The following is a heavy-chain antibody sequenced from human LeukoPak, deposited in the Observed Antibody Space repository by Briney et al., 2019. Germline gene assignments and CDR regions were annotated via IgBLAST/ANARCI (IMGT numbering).Heavy chain of an antibody. CDR3: ARVHRKVATISRNWFDP. V-gene: IGHV4-34*01. CDR1: GGSFSGYY. J-gene: IGHJ5*02. Sequence: SGTLSLTCAVYGGSFSGYYWSWIRRPPGKGLEWSGEINHSGSTNNNPSLKSRVTISVDTSKNQFSLKLSSVTAADTAVYYCARVHRKVATISRNWFDPWGQGTLVTVSS. D-gene: IGHD5-12*01. CDR2: INHSGST.